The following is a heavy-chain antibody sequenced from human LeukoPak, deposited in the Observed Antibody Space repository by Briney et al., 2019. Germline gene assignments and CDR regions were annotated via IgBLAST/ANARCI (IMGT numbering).Heavy chain of an antibody. Sequence: ASVKVSCKASGNTFTDYYMHWVRQAPGQGLEWMGGINPNSGGTNYAQKFQGRVTMTRDTSISTAYMELSSLRSDDTAVYYCARDVESAWYDSWGQGTLVTVSS. CDR2: INPNSGGT. J-gene: IGHJ5*01. V-gene: IGHV1-2*02. D-gene: IGHD5-18*01. CDR3: ARDVESAWYDS. CDR1: GNTFTDYY.